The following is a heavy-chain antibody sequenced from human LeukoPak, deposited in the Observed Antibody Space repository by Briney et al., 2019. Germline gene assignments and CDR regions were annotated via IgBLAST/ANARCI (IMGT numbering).Heavy chain of an antibody. CDR1: GFVVSSNY. J-gene: IGHJ6*03. V-gene: IGHV3-53*01. CDR2: IYSGGST. CDR3: ARVLGYDSIGYHSDYMDV. Sequence: PGGSLRLSCAAYGFVVSSNYMTWVRQAPGKGLEWVSVIYSGGSTYDADSVKGRFTISRDNSKNTVYLQMNSLRAEDTAVYYCARVLGYDSIGYHSDYMDVWGKGTTVTVSS. D-gene: IGHD3-22*01.